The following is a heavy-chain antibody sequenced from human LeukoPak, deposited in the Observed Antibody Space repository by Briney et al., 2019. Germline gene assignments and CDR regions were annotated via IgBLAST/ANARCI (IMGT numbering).Heavy chain of an antibody. CDR1: GGSFSGYY. D-gene: IGHD4-23*01. J-gene: IGHJ3*02. CDR2: INHSGST. CDR3: ARGDYGGNPKTGAFDI. V-gene: IGHV4-34*01. Sequence: PSETLSLTRAVYGGSFSGYYWSWIRQPPGKGLEWIGEINHSGSTNYNPSLKSRVTISVDTSKNQFSLKLSSVTAADTAVYYCARGDYGGNPKTGAFDIWGQGTMVTVSS.